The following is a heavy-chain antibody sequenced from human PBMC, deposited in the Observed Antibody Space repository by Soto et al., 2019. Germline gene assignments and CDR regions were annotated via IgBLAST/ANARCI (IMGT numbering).Heavy chain of an antibody. V-gene: IGHV3-53*01. Sequence: PGGSLRLSCAASGLLVGNNYMSWVRQAPGKGLEWVSIMYSGGTTYYADSVEGRFTMSRDDSKNIVYLQMNSLRAEDTAVYYCARDGFRSNWFVLWGQGTLVTVSS. CDR1: GLLVGNNY. CDR2: MYSGGTT. J-gene: IGHJ5*02. CDR3: ARDGFRSNWFVL.